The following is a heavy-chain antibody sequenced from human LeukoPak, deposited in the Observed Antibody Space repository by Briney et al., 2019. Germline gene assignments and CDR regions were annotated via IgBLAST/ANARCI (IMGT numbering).Heavy chain of an antibody. V-gene: IGHV4-61*01. Sequence: SETLSLTCTVSGGSVSSGSYYWSWIRQPPGKGLEWIGYIYYSGSTNYNPSLKSRVTISVDTSKNQFSLKLSSVTAADTAVYYCARAPGAAAGPYYYYYGTDVWGQGTTVTVSS. CDR3: ARAPGAAAGPYYYYYGTDV. CDR1: GGSVSSGSYY. D-gene: IGHD6-13*01. J-gene: IGHJ6*02. CDR2: IYYSGST.